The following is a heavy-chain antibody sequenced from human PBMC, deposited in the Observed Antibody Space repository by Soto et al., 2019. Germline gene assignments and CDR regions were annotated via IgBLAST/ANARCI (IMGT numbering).Heavy chain of an antibody. CDR3: ARGVNYGDYFDY. D-gene: IGHD4-17*01. J-gene: IGHJ4*02. V-gene: IGHV4-59*01. CDR2: IYYSGST. Sequence: SETLSLTCTVSGGSISSYYWSWIRQPPGKGLEWIGYIYYSGSTNYNPSLKSRVTISVDTSKNQFSLKLSSVTAADTAVYYCARGVNYGDYFDYWGQGTLVTVSS. CDR1: GGSISSYY.